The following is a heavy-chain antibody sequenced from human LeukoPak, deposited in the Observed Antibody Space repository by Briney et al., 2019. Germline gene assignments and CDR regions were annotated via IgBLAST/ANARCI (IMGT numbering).Heavy chain of an antibody. J-gene: IGHJ3*02. CDR1: GFTFSSYG. D-gene: IGHD3-22*01. CDR3: ARDVVSVRDDSSGI. V-gene: IGHV3-33*01. CDR2: IWYDGSNK. Sequence: GRSLRLSCAASGFTFSSYGMHWVRQAPGKGLEWVAVIWYDGSNKYYADSVKGRFTISRDNSKNTLYLQMNSLRAEDTAVYYCARDVVSVRDDSSGIWGQGTMVTVSS.